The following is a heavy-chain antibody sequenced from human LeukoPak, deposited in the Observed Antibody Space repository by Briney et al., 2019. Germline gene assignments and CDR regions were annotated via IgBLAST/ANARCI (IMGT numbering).Heavy chain of an antibody. CDR2: ISSSSSYI. D-gene: IGHD1-26*01. Sequence: GGALRLSCGASGFTFSSYSMNWGRPAPGKGLEWVSSISSSSSYIYYADSVKGRFTISRDNAKNSLYLQMNSLRAEDTAVYYCARSGSYDAFDIWGQGTMVTVSS. CDR3: ARSGSYDAFDI. CDR1: GFTFSSYS. V-gene: IGHV3-21*01. J-gene: IGHJ3*02.